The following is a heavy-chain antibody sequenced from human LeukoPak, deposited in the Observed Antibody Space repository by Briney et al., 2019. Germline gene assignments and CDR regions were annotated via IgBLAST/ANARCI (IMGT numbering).Heavy chain of an antibody. J-gene: IGHJ3*02. CDR2: INSDGSSA. Sequence: PGGSLRLSCAASGFTFSSYWMHWVRQAPGKGLVWVSRINSDGSSASYADSVKGRFTISRDNAKNTLYLQMNSLRAEGTAVYYCARDWHSGYYDSSGYAFDIWGQGTMVTVSS. CDR3: ARDWHSGYYDSSGYAFDI. V-gene: IGHV3-74*01. D-gene: IGHD3-22*01. CDR1: GFTFSSYW.